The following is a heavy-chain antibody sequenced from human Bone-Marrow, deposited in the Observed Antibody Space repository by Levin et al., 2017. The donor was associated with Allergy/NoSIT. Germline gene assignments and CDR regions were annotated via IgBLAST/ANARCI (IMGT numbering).Heavy chain of an antibody. D-gene: IGHD3-3*01. Sequence: GESLKISCAASGFTFSSYAMSWVRQAPGKGLEWVSAISGSGGSTYYADSVKGRFTISRDNSKNTLYLQMNSLRAEDTAVYYCATGPFWSGLNAFDIWGQGTMVTVSS. CDR2: ISGSGGST. V-gene: IGHV3-23*01. CDR3: ATGPFWSGLNAFDI. CDR1: GFTFSSYA. J-gene: IGHJ3*02.